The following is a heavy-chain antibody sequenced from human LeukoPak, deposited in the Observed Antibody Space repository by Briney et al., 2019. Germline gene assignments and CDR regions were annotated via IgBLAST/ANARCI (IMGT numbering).Heavy chain of an antibody. D-gene: IGHD5-18*01. CDR3: ARDPGYSSPRGDY. J-gene: IGHJ4*02. CDR1: GYTFTGYF. V-gene: IGHV1-2*02. CDR2: INPNSGGT. Sequence: ASVKVSCKAYGYTFTGYFIHWVRQAPGQGLEWMGWINPNSGGTHYAQKFQGRVTMTRDTSISTAYMELSRLRSDDTAVYYCARDPGYSSPRGDYWGQGTLVTVSS.